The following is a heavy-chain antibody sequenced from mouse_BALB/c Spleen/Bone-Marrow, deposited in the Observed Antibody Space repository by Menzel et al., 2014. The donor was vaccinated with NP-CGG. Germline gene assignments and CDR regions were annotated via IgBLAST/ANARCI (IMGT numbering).Heavy chain of an antibody. V-gene: IGHV4-1*02. CDR1: GFDFSRYW. CDR2: INPDSSTI. CDR3: GRQGYYGYFAY. Sequence: EVKLVESGGGLVQPGGSLKPSRAASGFDFSRYWMSWVRQAPGKGLEWIGEINPDSSTINYTPSLKDKSIISRDNAKNTLYLQMSKVRSEDTALYYCGRQGYYGYFAYWGQGTLVTVSA. J-gene: IGHJ3*01. D-gene: IGHD1-2*01.